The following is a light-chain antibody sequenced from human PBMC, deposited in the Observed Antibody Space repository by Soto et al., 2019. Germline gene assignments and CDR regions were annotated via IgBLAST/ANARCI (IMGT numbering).Light chain of an antibody. Sequence: DFQMTQSPSTLSASVGDRVTITCRASQSIGSWLAWYQQKPGKAPNLLIFKASILESGVPSRFSGSGSGTGFTLIISSLQPDDFATYYCQQYNGYPWTFGQGTKVEIK. CDR2: KAS. CDR3: QQYNGYPWT. CDR1: QSIGSW. J-gene: IGKJ1*01. V-gene: IGKV1-5*03.